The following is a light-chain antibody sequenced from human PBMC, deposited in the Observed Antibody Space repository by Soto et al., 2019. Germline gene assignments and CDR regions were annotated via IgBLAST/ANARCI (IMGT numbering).Light chain of an antibody. J-gene: IGKJ1*01. CDR3: LQDYNYPWT. Sequence: IHMTHSPSTLSSSLVDTVTFTCRASQSVSGWLAWYQQKPGKAPKLLIYAASSLQSGVPSRFSGSGSGTDFTLTISSLQPEDFATYYCLQDYNYPWTFGQGTKVDIK. V-gene: IGKV1-6*01. CDR2: AAS. CDR1: QSVSGW.